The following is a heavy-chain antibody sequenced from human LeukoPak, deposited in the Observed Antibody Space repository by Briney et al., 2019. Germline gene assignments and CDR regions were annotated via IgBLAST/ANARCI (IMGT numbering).Heavy chain of an antibody. J-gene: IGHJ4*02. CDR3: ARDTGTGTTTLNC. CDR1: GFTFSDYY. CDR2: ISSSGSTI. Sequence: GRSLRLSCAASGFTFSDYYMSWIRQAPGKGLEWVSYISSSGSTIYYADSVKGRFTISRDNAKDSLYLQMNSLRAEATAVYYSARDTGTGTTTLNCWGQGTLVTVSS. D-gene: IGHD1-1*01. V-gene: IGHV3-11*04.